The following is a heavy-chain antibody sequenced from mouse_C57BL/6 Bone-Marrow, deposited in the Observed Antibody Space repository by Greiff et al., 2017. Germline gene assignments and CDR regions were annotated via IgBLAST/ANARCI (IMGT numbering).Heavy chain of an antibody. CDR1: GYTFTSYG. J-gene: IGHJ2*01. CDR3: AREGDYPRVAY. CDR2: IDPCDSST. Sequence: QVQLKQPGAELVKPGASVKLSCKASGYTFTSYGMQWVKQRPGQGLEWIGEIDPCDSSTNYNQTFKGKATLTVDTSTSTVYMQLSSLTSEDSAVYYCAREGDYPRVAYGGQGTTLTVSS. V-gene: IGHV1-50*01. D-gene: IGHD2-4*01.